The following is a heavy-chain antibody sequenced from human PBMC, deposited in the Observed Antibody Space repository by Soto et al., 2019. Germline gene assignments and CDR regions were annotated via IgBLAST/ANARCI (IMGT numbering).Heavy chain of an antibody. CDR2: ISSSSSYI. CDR3: ASLNGGFLEWLGFAFDI. J-gene: IGHJ3*02. D-gene: IGHD3-3*01. V-gene: IGHV3-21*01. Sequence: GGSLRLSCAASGFTFSSYSMNWVRQAPGKGLEWVSSISSSSSYIYYADSVKGRFTISRDNAKNSLYLQMNSLRAEDTAVYYCASLNGGFLEWLGFAFDIWGQGTMVTVSS. CDR1: GFTFSSYS.